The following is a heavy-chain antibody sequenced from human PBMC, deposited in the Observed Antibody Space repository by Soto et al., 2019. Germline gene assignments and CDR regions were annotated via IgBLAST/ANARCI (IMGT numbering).Heavy chain of an antibody. V-gene: IGHV4-59*01. D-gene: IGHD2-15*01. J-gene: IGHJ4*02. CDR3: ARRIDYFDY. CDR2: IYYSGST. CDR1: GDSISSYY. Sequence: QVQLQESRTGLVKPSETLSLTCTVSGDSISSYYWSWIRQPPGKGLEWIGYIYYSGSTNYNPSLKSRVTISVDTSKNQFSLKLSSVTAADTAVYDCARRIDYFDYWGQGTLVTVSS.